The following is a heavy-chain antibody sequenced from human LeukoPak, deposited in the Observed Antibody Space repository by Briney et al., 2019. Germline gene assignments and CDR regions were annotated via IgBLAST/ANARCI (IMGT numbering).Heavy chain of an antibody. Sequence: GGSLRLSCAASGFTISDYGLVWARQAPGKGLEWVSGSRSGGANNFYADAVKGRFTISRDNSKNTLYLQMNSLRADGTAVYYCGRDPNGDYLGAFEFWGHGTTVIVSS. CDR3: GRDPNGDYLGAFEF. CDR1: GFTISDYG. J-gene: IGHJ3*01. V-gene: IGHV3-23*01. D-gene: IGHD4-17*01. CDR2: SRSGGANN.